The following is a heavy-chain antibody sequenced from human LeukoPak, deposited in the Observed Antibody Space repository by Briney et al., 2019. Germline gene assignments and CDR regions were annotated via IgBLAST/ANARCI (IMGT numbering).Heavy chain of an antibody. CDR2: LSSGGTT. D-gene: IGHD1-26*01. CDR1: GFTVNSNY. J-gene: IGHJ3*02. CDR3: SRGGDMVGATSSAFDI. V-gene: IGHV3-53*01. Sequence: GGSVRLSCAASGFTVNSNYMSWVRQAPGKGLEWVSVLSSGGTTYYADSVKGRFIISRDNSENTLYLQMNSLRPEDTAIYYCSRGGDMVGATSSAFDIWGQGTMVTVSS.